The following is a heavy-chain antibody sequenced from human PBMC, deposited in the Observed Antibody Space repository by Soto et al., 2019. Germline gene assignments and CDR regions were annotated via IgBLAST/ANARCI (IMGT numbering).Heavy chain of an antibody. CDR2: ISGSGGST. CDR1: GFTFSSYA. Sequence: EVQLLESGGGLVQPGGSLRLSCAASGFTFSSYAMSWVRQAPGKGLEWVSAISGSGGSTYYADSVKGRFTISRDNSKNTLYLQMNSLRAEDTAVYYCWAVVPAAEILNWFDPWGQGTLVTVSS. V-gene: IGHV3-23*01. J-gene: IGHJ5*02. D-gene: IGHD2-2*01. CDR3: WAVVPAAEILNWFDP.